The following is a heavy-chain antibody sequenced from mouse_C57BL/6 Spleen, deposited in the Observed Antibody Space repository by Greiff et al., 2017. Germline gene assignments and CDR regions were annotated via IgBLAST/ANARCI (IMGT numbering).Heavy chain of an antibody. CDR3: ARSGDSSGYVDY. CDR1: GYAFSSYW. CDR2: IYPGDGDT. V-gene: IGHV1-80*01. Sequence: VQLQQSGAELVKPGASVKISCKASGYAFSSYWMNWVKQRPGKGLEWIGQIYPGDGDTNYNGKFKGKATLTADKSSSTAYMQLSSLTSEDSAVYFCARSGDSSGYVDYWGQGTTLTVSS. J-gene: IGHJ2*01. D-gene: IGHD3-2*02.